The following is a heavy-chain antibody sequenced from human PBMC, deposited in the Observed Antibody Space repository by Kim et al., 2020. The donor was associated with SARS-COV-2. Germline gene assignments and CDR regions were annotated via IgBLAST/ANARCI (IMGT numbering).Heavy chain of an antibody. Sequence: GGSLRLSCAASGFAFSVSAIHWVRQASGKGLEWVGRVRSKANNYGTVYAASLKGKFTISRDDSENTAYLQMSSLKTDDTAGYYCMQWLETYSMDVWGQGTTVIVSS. CDR3: MQWLETYSMDV. CDR1: GFAFSVSA. D-gene: IGHD6-19*01. J-gene: IGHJ6*02. CDR2: VRSKANNYGT. V-gene: IGHV3-73*01.